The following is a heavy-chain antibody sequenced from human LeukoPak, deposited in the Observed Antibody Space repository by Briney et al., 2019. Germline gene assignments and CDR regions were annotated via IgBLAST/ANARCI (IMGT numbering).Heavy chain of an antibody. D-gene: IGHD3-22*01. CDR3: ARGPYYYDSSGYPNWFDP. CDR1: GDSISSGNYY. Sequence: SETLSLTCTVSGDSISSGNYYWGWIRQPPGKGLEWIGYIYYSGSTNYNPSLKSRVTISVDTSKNQFSLKLSSVTAADTAVYYCARGPYYYDSSGYPNWFDPWGQGTLVTVSS. J-gene: IGHJ5*02. CDR2: IYYSGST. V-gene: IGHV4-61*01.